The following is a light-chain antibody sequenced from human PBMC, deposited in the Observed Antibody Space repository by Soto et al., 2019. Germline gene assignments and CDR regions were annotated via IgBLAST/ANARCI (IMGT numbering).Light chain of an antibody. CDR2: LGS. V-gene: IGKV2-28*01. CDR1: QSLLHSNGYNY. J-gene: IGKJ2*01. CDR3: MQALQTPRT. Sequence: EIVMTQSPLSLPVTPGEPASISCRSSQSLLHSNGYNYLDWYLQKPGQSPQLLIYLGSNRASGVPDRFSGSGSGTDFTLKISRVEAEDVGVYYCMQALQTPRTVGQGTKLEIK.